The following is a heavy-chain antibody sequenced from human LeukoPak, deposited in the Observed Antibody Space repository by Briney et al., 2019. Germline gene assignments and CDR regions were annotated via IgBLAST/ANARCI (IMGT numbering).Heavy chain of an antibody. D-gene: IGHD6-13*01. J-gene: IGHJ4*02. CDR2: IYPGDSDT. Sequence: GESLKISCKGSGYSLTSYWIGWVRQMPGKGLEWMGIIYPGDSDTRYSPSFQGQVTISADKSISTAYLQWSSLKASDTAMYYCASSSSSWYVPFDYWGQGTLVTVSS. V-gene: IGHV5-51*01. CDR1: GYSLTSYW. CDR3: ASSSSSWYVPFDY.